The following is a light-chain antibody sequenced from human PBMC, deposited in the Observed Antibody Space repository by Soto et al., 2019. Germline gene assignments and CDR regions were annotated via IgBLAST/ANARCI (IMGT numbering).Light chain of an antibody. J-gene: IGLJ2*01. V-gene: IGLV2-14*01. CDR1: SSDVGGYNY. Sequence: QSALTQPASVSGSPGQSITISCTGNSSDVGGYNYVSWYQQHPGKAPKLMIYDVSNRPSGVSNRFSGSKSGNTASLTISGLQAEDEADYYCSSYTSSSTLYVVFGGGTKVTVL. CDR2: DVS. CDR3: SSYTSSSTLYVV.